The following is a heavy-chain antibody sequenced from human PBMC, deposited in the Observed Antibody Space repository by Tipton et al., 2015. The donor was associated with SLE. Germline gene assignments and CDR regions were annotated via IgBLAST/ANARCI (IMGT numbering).Heavy chain of an antibody. CDR3: ASYIAVAGTEKFDY. J-gene: IGHJ4*02. V-gene: IGHV4-38-2*01. D-gene: IGHD6-19*01. CDR2: ILYSGST. CDR1: GYSISSGYY. Sequence: GLVKPSETLSLTCAVSGYSISSGYYWAWIRQPPGKGLEWIGNILYSGSTSYNPSLKSRVTISRDTSNNQFSLKLSSVTAADTAVYYCASYIAVAGTEKFDYWGQGTLVTVSS.